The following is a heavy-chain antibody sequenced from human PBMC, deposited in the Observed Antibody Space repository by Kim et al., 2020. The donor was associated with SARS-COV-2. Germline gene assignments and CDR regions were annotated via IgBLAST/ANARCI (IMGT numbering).Heavy chain of an antibody. CDR2: IDPSDSYT. D-gene: IGHD3-22*01. V-gene: IGHV5-10-1*01. CDR3: ARPYYYDSSGYRDDDAFDI. Sequence: GESLKISCKGSGYSFTSYWISWVRQMPGKGLEWMGRIDPSDSYTNYSPSFQGHVTISADKSISTAYLQWSSLKASDTAMYYCARPYYYDSSGYRDDDAFDIGGQGTMVTVSS. CDR1: GYSFTSYW. J-gene: IGHJ3*02.